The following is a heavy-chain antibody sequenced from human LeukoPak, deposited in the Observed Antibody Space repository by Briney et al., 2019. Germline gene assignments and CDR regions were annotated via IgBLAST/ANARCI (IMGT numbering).Heavy chain of an antibody. CDR2: MNPNSGNT. CDR1: GYTFTSYD. CDR3: ARGPARTFGSGSNWFDP. Sequence: EASVKVSCKASGYTFTSYDINWVRQATGQGLEWMGWMNPNSGNTGYAQKFQGRVTMTRNTSISTAYMELSSLRSEDTAVYYCARGPARTFGSGSNWFDPWGQGTLVTVSS. D-gene: IGHD3-10*01. V-gene: IGHV1-8*01. J-gene: IGHJ5*02.